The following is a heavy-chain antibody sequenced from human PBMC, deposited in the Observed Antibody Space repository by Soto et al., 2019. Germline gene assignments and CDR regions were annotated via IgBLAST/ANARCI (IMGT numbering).Heavy chain of an antibody. CDR1: GGSISSSSYY. CDR2: IYYSGST. D-gene: IGHD3-16*01. Sequence: SETLSLTCTVSGGSISSSSYYWGWIRQPPGKGLEWIGSIYYSGSTYYNPSLKSRVTISVDTSKNQFSLKLSSVTAADTAVYYCASFGNDYVWGSYDYWGQGTLVTVSS. CDR3: ASFGNDYVWGSYDY. J-gene: IGHJ4*02. V-gene: IGHV4-39*01.